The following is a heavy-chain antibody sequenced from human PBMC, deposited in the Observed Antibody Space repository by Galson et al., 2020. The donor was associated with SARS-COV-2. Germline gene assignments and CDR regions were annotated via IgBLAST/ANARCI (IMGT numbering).Heavy chain of an antibody. CDR2: TSAYNGNT. CDR3: ARDQVTTVTTGYYYDYGMDV. J-gene: IGHJ6*02. Sequence: ASVKVSCKASGYTFTCYGISWVRQAPGQGLEWMGWTSAYNGNTNYAQNFQGRVTMTTDTSTSTAYMELRSLRSDDTAVYYCARDQVTTVTTGYYYDYGMDVWGQGTTVTVSS. V-gene: IGHV1-18*04. D-gene: IGHD4-17*01. CDR1: GYTFTCYG.